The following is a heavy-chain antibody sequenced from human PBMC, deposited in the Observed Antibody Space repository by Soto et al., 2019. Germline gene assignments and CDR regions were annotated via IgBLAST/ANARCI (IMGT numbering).Heavy chain of an antibody. J-gene: IGHJ1*01. V-gene: IGHV3-23*01. CDR3: ASRWYYYDSSGYSGSAEYFQH. CDR1: GFTFSSYA. D-gene: IGHD3-22*01. Sequence: GGSLRLSCAASGFTFSSYAMSWVRQAPGKGLEWVSAISGSGGSTYYADSVKGRFTISRDNSKNTLYLQMNSLRAEDTAVYYCASRWYYYDSSGYSGSAEYFQHWGQGTLVTVSS. CDR2: ISGSGGST.